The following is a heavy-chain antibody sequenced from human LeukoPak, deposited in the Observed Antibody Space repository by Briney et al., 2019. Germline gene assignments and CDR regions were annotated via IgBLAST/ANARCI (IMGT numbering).Heavy chain of an antibody. CDR3: ARGSMVNYFDSSGYYNY. D-gene: IGHD3-22*01. Sequence: SETLSLTCTVSGVSISSYYWIWLRQPPGKGLEWVGYIYYSGSTNYNPPLKSRVTISVNTSKNKFSLKLSSVTAADTAVYYCARGSMVNYFDSSGYYNYWGQGALVTVSS. J-gene: IGHJ4*02. CDR1: GVSISSYY. CDR2: IYYSGST. V-gene: IGHV4-59*01.